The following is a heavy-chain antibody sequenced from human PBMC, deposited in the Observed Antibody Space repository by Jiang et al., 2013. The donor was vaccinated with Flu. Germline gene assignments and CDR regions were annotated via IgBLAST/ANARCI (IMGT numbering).Heavy chain of an antibody. CDR2: TYYRSKWYN. D-gene: IGHD6-19*01. J-gene: IGHJ6*02. Sequence: GRTYYRSKWYNDYAVSVKSRITINPDTSKNQFSLQLNSVTPEDAAVYYCARFLWLDYYYYYGMDVWGQGTTVTVSS. V-gene: IGHV6-1*01. CDR3: ARFLWLDYYYYYGMDV.